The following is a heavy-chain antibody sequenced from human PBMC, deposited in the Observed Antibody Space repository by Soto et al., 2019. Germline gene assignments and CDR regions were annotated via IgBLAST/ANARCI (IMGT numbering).Heavy chain of an antibody. Sequence: SPTLSLTCAISGDSVSSNSAAWNWIRQSPSRGLEWLGRTYYRSKWYNDYAVSVKSRITINPDTSKNQFSLQLNSVTPEDTAVYYCARADIVLMVYANWFDPWGQGTLVTVSS. CDR3: ARADIVLMVYANWFDP. J-gene: IGHJ5*02. V-gene: IGHV6-1*01. CDR1: GDSVSSNSAA. D-gene: IGHD2-8*01. CDR2: TYYRSKWYN.